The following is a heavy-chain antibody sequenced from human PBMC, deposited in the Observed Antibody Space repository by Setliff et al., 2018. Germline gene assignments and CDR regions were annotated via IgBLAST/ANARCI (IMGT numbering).Heavy chain of an antibody. D-gene: IGHD6-25*01. CDR1: GYSFTSHY. V-gene: IGHV1-46*01. J-gene: IGHJ4*02. CDR2: INPGGLSS. Sequence: ASVKVSCKTSGYSFTSHYMHWVRQAPGQGLEWMGIINPGGLSSSSTQKFEGRVTMTRDTSTSTVYMELNSLTSDDTAVYYCARAGLAAAGRKGVFDHWGQGALVTAPQ. CDR3: ARAGLAAAGRKGVFDH.